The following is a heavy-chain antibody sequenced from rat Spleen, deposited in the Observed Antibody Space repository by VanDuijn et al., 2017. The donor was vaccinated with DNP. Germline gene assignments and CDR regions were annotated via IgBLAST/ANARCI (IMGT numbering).Heavy chain of an antibody. V-gene: IGHV5-20*01. Sequence: EVQLVESGGGLVQPGRSLKLSCAASGFTFSDYYMAWVRQAPTKGLEWVASISYDGGSTYYRDSVKGRFTIPRDNAKSSLYLQMDSLRSEDTATYYCTTAGRYYSSSLGAMDAWGQGTSVTVSS. D-gene: IGHD1-2*01. CDR2: ISYDGGST. CDR1: GFTFSDYY. CDR3: TTAGRYYSSSLGAMDA. J-gene: IGHJ4*01.